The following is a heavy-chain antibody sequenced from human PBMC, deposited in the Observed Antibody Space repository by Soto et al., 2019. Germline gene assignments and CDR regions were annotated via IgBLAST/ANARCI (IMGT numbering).Heavy chain of an antibody. D-gene: IGHD6-19*01. J-gene: IGHJ6*02. Sequence: QVQLVESGGSVVQPGRSLRLSCVGSRFPFWHYGMNWVCQAPGKGLEWVAVIWSDGNKESYADSVKGRFAISRDKSKDTLYLEMNSLRVEDTAVYFCARDRNGGWFHMDVWGQGTTVSVS. CDR3: ARDRNGGWFHMDV. CDR2: IWSDGNKE. CDR1: RFPFWHYG. V-gene: IGHV3-33*01.